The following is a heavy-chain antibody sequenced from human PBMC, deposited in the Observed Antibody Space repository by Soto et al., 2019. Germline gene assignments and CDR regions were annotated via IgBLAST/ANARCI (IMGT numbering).Heavy chain of an antibody. V-gene: IGHV4-31*03. D-gene: IGHD5-12*01. Sequence: SETLSLTCTVSGGSISSGGYYWSWIRQHPGKGLEWIGYIYYSGSTYYNPSLKSRVTISVDTSKNQFSLKLSSVTAADTAVYYCARDDIVATPGGFDPWGQGTLVTVSS. CDR2: IYYSGST. J-gene: IGHJ5*02. CDR1: GGSISSGGYY. CDR3: ARDDIVATPGGFDP.